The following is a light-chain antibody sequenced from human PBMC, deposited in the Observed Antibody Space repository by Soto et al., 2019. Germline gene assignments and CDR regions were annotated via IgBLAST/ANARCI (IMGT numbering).Light chain of an antibody. CDR2: YDN. CDR1: NIGSKS. V-gene: IGLV3-21*04. Sequence: SYELTQPPSVSVAPGKTARITCGGNNIGSKSVHWYQQKPGQAPVLVIYYDNDRPSGIPERFSGSNSGNTATLTISRVEAGDEADYYCQVWDTSSDHVVFGGGTKLNVL. CDR3: QVWDTSSDHVV. J-gene: IGLJ2*01.